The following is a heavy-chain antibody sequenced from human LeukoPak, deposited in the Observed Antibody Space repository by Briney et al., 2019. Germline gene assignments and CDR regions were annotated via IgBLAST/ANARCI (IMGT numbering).Heavy chain of an antibody. CDR2: INHSGST. D-gene: IGHD3-22*01. CDR3: ARHKRKGKYYYDSSGYPYSDY. Sequence: SETLSLTCAVYGGSFSGYYWSWIRQPPGKGLEWIGEINHSGSTNYNPSLKSRVTISVDTSKNQFSLKLSSVTAADTAVYYCARHKRKGKYYYDSSGYPYSDYWGQGTLVTVSS. J-gene: IGHJ4*02. V-gene: IGHV4-34*01. CDR1: GGSFSGYY.